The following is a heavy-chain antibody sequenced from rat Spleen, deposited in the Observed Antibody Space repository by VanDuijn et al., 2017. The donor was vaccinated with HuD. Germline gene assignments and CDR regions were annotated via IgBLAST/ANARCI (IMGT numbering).Heavy chain of an antibody. Sequence: EVQLVESGGGLVQPGRSLRLSCVASGFTFNKHWMTWIRQGPGQGLEWVASSTDTGGNTYYPDSVKGRFTISRDNAKSTLYLQMNSLRSEDTATYYCTARFDWFAYWGQGTLLTVAS. J-gene: IGHJ3*01. CDR2: STDTGGNT. CDR1: GFTFNKHW. CDR3: TARFDWFAY. V-gene: IGHV5-31*01.